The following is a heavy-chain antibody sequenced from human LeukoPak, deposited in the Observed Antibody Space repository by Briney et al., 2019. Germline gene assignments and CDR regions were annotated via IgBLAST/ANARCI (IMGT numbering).Heavy chain of an antibody. CDR3: ARDTKYAFDN. J-gene: IGHJ4*02. V-gene: IGHV4-59*01. CDR1: GGSFSGYY. CDR2: IYYSGST. D-gene: IGHD2-2*01. Sequence: SETLSLTCAVYGGSFSGYYWSWIRQPPGKGLEWIGYIYYSGSTNYNPSLKSRVTTSVDTSKNQFSLKLSSVTAADTAVYYCARDTKYAFDNWGQGTLVTVSS.